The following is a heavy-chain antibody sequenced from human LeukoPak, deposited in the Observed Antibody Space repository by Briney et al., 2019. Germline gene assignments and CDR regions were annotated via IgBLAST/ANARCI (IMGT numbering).Heavy chain of an antibody. Sequence: SETLSLTCTVSGGSISSGDYYWSWIRQPPGKGLEWIGYIYYSGSTYYNPSLKSRVTISVDTSKNQFSLKLSSVTAADTAVYYCARGVRWFGELLSPYFDYWGQGTLVTVSS. D-gene: IGHD3-10*01. CDR3: ARGVRWFGELLSPYFDY. V-gene: IGHV4-30-4*01. CDR2: IYYSGST. J-gene: IGHJ4*02. CDR1: GGSISSGDYY.